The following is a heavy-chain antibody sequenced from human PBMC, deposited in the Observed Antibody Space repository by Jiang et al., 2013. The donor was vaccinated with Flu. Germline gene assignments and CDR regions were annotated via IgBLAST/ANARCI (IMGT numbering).Heavy chain of an antibody. D-gene: IGHD2-8*01. Sequence: GPGLVKPSETLSLTCTVSGGSISSYYWSWIRQPPGKGLEWIGYIYYSGSTNYNPSLKSRVTISVDTSKNQFSLKLSSVTAADTAVYYCARRGTKGDDVRTTKWYFDLWGRGTLVTVSS. V-gene: IGHV4-59*08. CDR3: ARRGTKGDDVRTTKWYFDL. CDR2: IYYSGST. J-gene: IGHJ2*01. CDR1: GGSISSYY.